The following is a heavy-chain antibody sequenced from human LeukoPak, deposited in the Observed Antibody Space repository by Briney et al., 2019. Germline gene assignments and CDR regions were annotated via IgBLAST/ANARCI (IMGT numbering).Heavy chain of an antibody. CDR1: GFTFSSYG. CDR3: AKEGEVVPAAIDNYYYYYGMDV. J-gene: IGHJ6*02. V-gene: IGHV3-30*18. CDR2: ISYDGSNK. Sequence: AGGSLRLSCAASGFTFSSYGMHWVRQAPGKGLEWVAVISYDGSNKYYADSVKGRFTISRGNSKNTLYLQMNSLRAEDTAVYYCAKEGEVVPAAIDNYYYYYGMDVWGQGTTVTVSS. D-gene: IGHD2-2*01.